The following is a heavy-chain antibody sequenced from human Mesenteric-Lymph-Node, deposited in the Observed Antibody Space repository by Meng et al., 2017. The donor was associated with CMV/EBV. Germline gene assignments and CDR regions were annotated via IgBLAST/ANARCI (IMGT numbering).Heavy chain of an antibody. V-gene: IGHV3-9*01. CDR1: GFTFDDFA. Sequence: GGSLRLSCAASGFTFDDFAMHWVRQTPGKGLEWVSSISWNSGSRVYADSVTGRFIISRDNAKNSLYLQMSSLKIEDTALYYCAKSPNPGYSSAWYIEDWGQGTLVTVSS. J-gene: IGHJ4*02. CDR2: ISWNSGSR. CDR3: AKSPNPGYSSAWYIED. D-gene: IGHD6-19*01.